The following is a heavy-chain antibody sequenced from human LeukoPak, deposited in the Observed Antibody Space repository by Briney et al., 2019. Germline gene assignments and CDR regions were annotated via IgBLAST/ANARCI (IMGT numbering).Heavy chain of an antibody. V-gene: IGHV3-33*06. CDR1: GFTFSSYG. CDR3: AKDAGTMVRGVINYYFDY. Sequence: PGGSLRLSCAASGFTFSSYGMPWVRQAPGKGLEWVAVIWYDGSNKYYADSVKGRFTISRDNSKNTLYLQMNSLRAEDTAVYYCAKDAGTMVRGVINYYFDYWGQGTLVTVSS. D-gene: IGHD3-10*01. CDR2: IWYDGSNK. J-gene: IGHJ4*02.